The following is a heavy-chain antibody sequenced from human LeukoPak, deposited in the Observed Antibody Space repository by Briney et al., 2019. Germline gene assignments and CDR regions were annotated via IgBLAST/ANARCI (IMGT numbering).Heavy chain of an antibody. V-gene: IGHV3-23*01. J-gene: IGHJ4*02. CDR3: AKEGTDTAMAAWDY. D-gene: IGHD5-18*01. CDR2: VSGSGGTT. Sequence: GGSLRLSCAASGFTFSSYAMSWVRQAPGKGLEWVSTVSGSGGTTYYADSVKGRFTISRDNSKNTLYLQMNSLRAEDTAVYYCAKEGTDTAMAAWDYWGQGTLVTVSS. CDR1: GFTFSSYA.